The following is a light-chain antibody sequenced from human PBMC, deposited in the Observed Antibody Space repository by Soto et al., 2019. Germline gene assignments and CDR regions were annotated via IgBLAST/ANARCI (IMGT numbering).Light chain of an antibody. Sequence: QSVLTQPPSVSGAPGQRVTISCTGSSSNIGAGYDVHWYQQLPGTAPKLLIFGTSYRSSGVPDRFSGSKSGTSASLAITGLQAEDEADYYRQPSDTSLSGSEVFGGGTKLTVL. V-gene: IGLV1-40*01. J-gene: IGLJ2*01. CDR2: GTS. CDR3: QPSDTSLSGSEV. CDR1: SSNIGAGYD.